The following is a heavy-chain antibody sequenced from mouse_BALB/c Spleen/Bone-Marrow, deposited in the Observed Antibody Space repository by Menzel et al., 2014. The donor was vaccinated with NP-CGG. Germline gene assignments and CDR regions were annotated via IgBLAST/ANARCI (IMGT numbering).Heavy chain of an antibody. CDR1: GFTFNTYA. Sequence: EVKLMESGGGLVQPKGSLKLSCAASGFTFNTYAMNWVRQAPGKGLEWVARIRSKSNNYATYCADSVKDRFTISRDDSQNMLYLQMNNLKTEDTAMYYCVRHGYFGNYYYALDYWGQGTSVTVSS. D-gene: IGHD2-1*01. CDR3: VRHGYFGNYYYALDY. V-gene: IGHV10-1*02. J-gene: IGHJ4*01. CDR2: IRSKSNNYAT.